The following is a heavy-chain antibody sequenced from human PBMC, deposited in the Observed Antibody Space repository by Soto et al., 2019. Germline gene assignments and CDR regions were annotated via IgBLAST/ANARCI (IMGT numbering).Heavy chain of an antibody. CDR1: GGSISSYY. J-gene: IGHJ4*02. Sequence: SETLSLTCTVSGGSISSYYWSWIRQPPGKGLEWIGYIYYTGTTNYNPSLKSRVTISVDTSKNQFSLNLNSVTAADTAVYYCARSFSDWYYFDYWGPGTLVTVSS. CDR2: IYYTGTT. V-gene: IGHV4-59*01. CDR3: ARSFSDWYYFDY. D-gene: IGHD6-19*01.